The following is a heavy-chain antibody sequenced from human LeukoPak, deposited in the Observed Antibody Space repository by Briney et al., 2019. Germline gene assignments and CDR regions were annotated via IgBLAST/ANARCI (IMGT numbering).Heavy chain of an antibody. D-gene: IGHD3-10*01. CDR1: GFTFSSYA. V-gene: IGHV3-30-3*01. CDR3: VRDRGWFHFDL. Sequence: GGSLRLSCAASGFTFSSYATHWVRQAPGKGLEWVAVISYDGSNKYYADSVKGRFTISRDNTKNSLFLQLNSLRAEDTAVYYCVRDRGWFHFDLWGQGTLVTVSS. J-gene: IGHJ4*02. CDR2: ISYDGSNK.